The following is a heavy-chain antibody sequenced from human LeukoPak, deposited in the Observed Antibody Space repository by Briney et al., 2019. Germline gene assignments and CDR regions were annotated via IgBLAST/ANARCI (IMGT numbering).Heavy chain of an antibody. CDR1: GFTVSSNH. J-gene: IGHJ4*02. D-gene: IGHD3-22*01. Sequence: PGGSLRLSCAVSGFTVSSNHMSWVRQAPGKGLEWVSAISGSGGSTYYADSVKGRLTISRDNSKNTLYLQMNSLRAEDTAVYYCAKRGPSPLYDRRPYYFDYWGQGTLVTVSS. CDR3: AKRGPSPLYDRRPYYFDY. V-gene: IGHV3-23*01. CDR2: ISGSGGST.